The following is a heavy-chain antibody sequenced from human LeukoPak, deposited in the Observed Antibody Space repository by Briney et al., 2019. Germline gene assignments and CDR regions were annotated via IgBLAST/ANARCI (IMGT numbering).Heavy chain of an antibody. CDR1: GFTFSSYA. CDR3: AKDYYVFRYSYYGMDV. D-gene: IGHD1-26*01. V-gene: IGHV3-23*01. Sequence: GGSLRLSCAASGFTFSSYAMSWVRQAPGKGLEWVSAISGSGGSTYYADSVKGRFTISRDNSKNTLYLQMNSLRAEDTAVYYCAKDYYVFRYSYYGMDVWGQGTTVTVS. CDR2: ISGSGGST. J-gene: IGHJ6*02.